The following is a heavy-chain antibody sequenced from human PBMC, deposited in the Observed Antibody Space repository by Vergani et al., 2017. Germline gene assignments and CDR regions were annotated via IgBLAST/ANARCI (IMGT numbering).Heavy chain of an antibody. J-gene: IGHJ3*02. CDR1: GGSISSSSYY. CDR2: IYYSGST. V-gene: IGHV4-39*07. CDR3: ASGEFGDGAFDI. Sequence: QLQLQESGPGLVKPSETLSFTCTVSGGSISSSSYYWGWIRQPPGKGLEWIGSIYYSGSTYYNPSLKSRVTISVDTSKNQFSLKLSSVTAADTAVYYCASGEFGDGAFDIWGQGTMVTVSS. D-gene: IGHD3-10*01.